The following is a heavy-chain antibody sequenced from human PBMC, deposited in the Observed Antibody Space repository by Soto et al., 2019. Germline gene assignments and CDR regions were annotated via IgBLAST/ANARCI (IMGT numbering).Heavy chain of an antibody. J-gene: IGHJ6*04. CDR2: IGDTGAST. CDR3: AKGVELDV. D-gene: IGHD1-26*01. CDR1: GFSFSSFA. Sequence: EVLLLESGGGLVQPGGSLRLSCEASGFSFSSFAMNGVRQAPGKGLEWVSAIGDTGASTYYSDSGKGRFTISRDNSRNTLYLQLNTLTAEDTAVYDCAKGVELDVWGNGTTVTVSS. V-gene: IGHV3-23*01.